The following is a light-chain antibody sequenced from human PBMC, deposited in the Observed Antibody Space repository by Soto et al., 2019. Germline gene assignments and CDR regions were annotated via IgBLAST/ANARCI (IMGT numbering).Light chain of an antibody. Sequence: EIVLTQSPGTLSLSPGERATLSCRASQSGASSYLAWYQQKPGQAPRLLIYGASSRATGIPDRFSGSGSGTDFTLTNSRLEPEDFAVYYCQQYGDSPRTFGQGTKVEIK. CDR2: GAS. V-gene: IGKV3-20*01. CDR3: QQYGDSPRT. CDR1: QSGASSY. J-gene: IGKJ2*01.